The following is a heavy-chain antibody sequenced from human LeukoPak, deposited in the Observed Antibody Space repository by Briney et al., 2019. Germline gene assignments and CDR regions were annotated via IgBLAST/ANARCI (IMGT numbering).Heavy chain of an antibody. Sequence: PSQTLSLTCAVSGGSIMSGGYSWSWIRQTPEKGLEWIGHVFHSGDTEYNPSLKNRVAMSLVRSKNQVSLELSSVTAADTAVYYCARDRGGYTYSHDYWGQGTLVTVSS. CDR3: ARDRGGYTYSHDY. CDR1: GGSIMSGGYS. D-gene: IGHD5-18*01. V-gene: IGHV4-30-2*01. CDR2: VFHSGDT. J-gene: IGHJ4*02.